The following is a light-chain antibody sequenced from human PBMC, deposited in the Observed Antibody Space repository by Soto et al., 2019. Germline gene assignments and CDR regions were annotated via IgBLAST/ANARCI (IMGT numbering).Light chain of an antibody. CDR1: SSDVGGYNY. J-gene: IGLJ2*01. Sequence: QSALTQPASVSGSPGQSITISCTGTSSDVGGYNYVSWYQQPPGKAPRLMIYDVTNRPSGVSNRFSGSKSGTTASLTISGLQAEDEADYYCRSYTSSSTLVVFGGGTKLTVL. CDR3: RSYTSSSTLVV. CDR2: DVT. V-gene: IGLV2-14*03.